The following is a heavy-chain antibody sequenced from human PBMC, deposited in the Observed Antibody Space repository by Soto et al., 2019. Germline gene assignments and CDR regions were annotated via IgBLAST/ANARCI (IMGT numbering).Heavy chain of an antibody. D-gene: IGHD3-22*01. J-gene: IGHJ6*02. CDR3: ARGGRHDSSGYYLPFSGMDG. V-gene: IGHV1-18*01. CDR1: GYTFTSYG. Sequence: QVQLVQSGAEVKKPGASVKVSCKASGYTFTSYGISWVRQAPGQGLEWMGWISAYNGNTNYAQKLQGRVTMTTDTSTSTAYMELRSLRSDDTAVYYCARGGRHDSSGYYLPFSGMDGWGQGTTVTVSS. CDR2: ISAYNGNT.